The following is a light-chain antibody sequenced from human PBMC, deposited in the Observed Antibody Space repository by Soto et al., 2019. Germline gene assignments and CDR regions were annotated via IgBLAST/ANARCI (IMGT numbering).Light chain of an antibody. V-gene: IGKV1-39*01. CDR3: QQSYNTPIT. CDR1: QTISNY. J-gene: IGKJ5*01. Sequence: DIQMTQSPSSLSASLGDRVSITSLASQTISNYLNWYQQKSGRAPELLVYAASNLQSGVPSRFTGSGSGTHFTLTISGLGPADFATYFCQQSYNTPITFGQGTRLEI. CDR2: AAS.